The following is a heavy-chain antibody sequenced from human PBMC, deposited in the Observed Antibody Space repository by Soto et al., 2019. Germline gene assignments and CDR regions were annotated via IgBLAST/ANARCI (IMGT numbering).Heavy chain of an antibody. V-gene: IGHV5-51*01. CDR2: IYPGDSDT. CDR1: GYSFTSYW. D-gene: IGHD3-10*01. CDR3: ARIITMVRGVIIYDAFDI. J-gene: IGHJ3*02. Sequence: GESLKISCKGSGYSFTSYWIGWVRQMPGKGLEWMGIIYPGDSDTRYSPSFQGQVTISADKSISTAYLQWSSLKASDTAMYYCARIITMVRGVIIYDAFDIWGQGTMVTVSS.